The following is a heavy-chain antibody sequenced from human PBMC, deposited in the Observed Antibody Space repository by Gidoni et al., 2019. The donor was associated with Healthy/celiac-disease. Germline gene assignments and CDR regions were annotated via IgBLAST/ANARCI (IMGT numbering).Heavy chain of an antibody. CDR3: AREGRVAPGTGAFDI. J-gene: IGHJ3*02. CDR1: GYPFTSYG. Sequence: VQLVQSGAEVTQPGASVKVSCKASGYPFTSYGIRWVRQAPGQGLEGMGWISAYNGNTNYAQKLQGRVTMTTDTSTSTDYMELRSLRSDDTAVYYCAREGRVAPGTGAFDIWGQGTMVTVSS. V-gene: IGHV1-18*01. D-gene: IGHD2-2*01. CDR2: ISAYNGNT.